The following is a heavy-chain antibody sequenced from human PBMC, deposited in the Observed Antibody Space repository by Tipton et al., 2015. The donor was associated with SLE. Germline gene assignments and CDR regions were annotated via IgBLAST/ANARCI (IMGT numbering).Heavy chain of an antibody. Sequence: LRLSCTVSGDSISSNNYYWDWIRQPPGKGLEWIGNIYYSGSTHYNPSLKSRVTISVDTSKNHFSLSVRSVTAADTAVYYCGRAIGVHYFHVWGQGTLVTVSS. CDR1: GDSISSNNYY. CDR3: GRAIGVHYFHV. CDR2: IYYSGST. V-gene: IGHV4-39*07. D-gene: IGHD2-21*01. J-gene: IGHJ4*02.